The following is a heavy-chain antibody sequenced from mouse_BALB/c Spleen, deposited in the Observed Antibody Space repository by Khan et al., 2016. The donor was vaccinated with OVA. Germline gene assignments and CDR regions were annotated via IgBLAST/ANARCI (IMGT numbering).Heavy chain of an antibody. D-gene: IGHD2-4*01. V-gene: IGHV2-9*02. Sequence: VQLQESGPGLVAPSQSLSITCTVSGFSLSNYGVHWVRQPPGKGLEWLGVIWTGGITNYNSALMSRLSISKDNSKSQVFLKMNGLQTDDTAIYYCARSYDYDVGGFAYWGQGTLVTVSA. CDR1: GFSLSNYG. J-gene: IGHJ3*01. CDR2: IWTGGIT. CDR3: ARSYDYDVGGFAY.